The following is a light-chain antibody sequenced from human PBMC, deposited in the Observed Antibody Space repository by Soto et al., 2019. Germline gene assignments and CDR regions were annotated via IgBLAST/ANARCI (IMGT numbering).Light chain of an antibody. CDR2: GAS. CDR1: QSVSSN. Sequence: EIVMTQSPATLSVSPGERATLSCRASQSVSSNLAWYQQKPGQAPRLLIYGASTRATGIPARFSGSGSGTEFSLTISSLQSEEFAVYYCQQYNKWPRTFGGGTKVEIK. J-gene: IGKJ4*01. V-gene: IGKV3-15*01. CDR3: QQYNKWPRT.